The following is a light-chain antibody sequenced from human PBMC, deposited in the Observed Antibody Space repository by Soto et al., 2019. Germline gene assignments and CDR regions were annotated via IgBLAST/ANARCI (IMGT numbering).Light chain of an antibody. V-gene: IGKV1-5*03. CDR2: KAS. Sequence: DIQMTQSPSTLAASLGDRVTITCRARQSIDRWLAWYQQRPGKAPKLLIYKASSLESGVPSRFSGSGSGTEFTLTINSLQPDDFETYYCQQYDSYSGTCGQGTKVDNK. J-gene: IGKJ1*01. CDR1: QSIDRW. CDR3: QQYDSYSGT.